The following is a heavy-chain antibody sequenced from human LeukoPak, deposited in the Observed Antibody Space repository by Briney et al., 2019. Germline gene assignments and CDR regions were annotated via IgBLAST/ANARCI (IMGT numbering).Heavy chain of an antibody. V-gene: IGHV1-18*01. CDR3: ARDLWFAATSPYGMDV. CDR2: ISAYDGHT. Sequence: GASVKVSCKASGYTFSSYGITWVRQAPGQGPEWMGWISAYDGHTFYAQKFQGRVTMTTDTSTSTAYMELRSLGSDDTAVYYCARDLWFAATSPYGMDVWGQGTTVTVSS. CDR1: GYTFSSYG. J-gene: IGHJ6*02. D-gene: IGHD2-21*01.